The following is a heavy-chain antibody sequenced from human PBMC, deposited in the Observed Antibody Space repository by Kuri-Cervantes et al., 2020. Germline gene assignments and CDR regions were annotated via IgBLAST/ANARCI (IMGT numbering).Heavy chain of an antibody. J-gene: IGHJ6*02. V-gene: IGHV3-13*01. CDR1: GFTFSSYD. CDR2: IGTAGDT. D-gene: IGHD6-13*01. CDR3: AKDVGYSSRVYYYYGMDV. Sequence: GESLKISCAASGFTFSSYDMHWVRRATGKGLEWVSAIGTAGDTYYPGSVKGRFTISRENAKNSLYLQMNSLRAEDTAVYYRAKDVGYSSRVYYYYGMDVWGQGTTVTVSS.